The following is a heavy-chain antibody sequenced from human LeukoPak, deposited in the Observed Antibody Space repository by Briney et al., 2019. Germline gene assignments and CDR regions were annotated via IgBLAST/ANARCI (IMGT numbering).Heavy chain of an antibody. Sequence: GGSLRLSCAASGFTVSSNYMSWVRRAPGKGLEWVSVIYSGGSTYYADSVKGRFTISRDNSKNTLYLQMNSLRAEDTAVYYCAKGGYSYGYYFDYWGQGTLVTVSS. CDR2: IYSGGST. D-gene: IGHD5-18*01. CDR1: GFTVSSNY. CDR3: AKGGYSYGYYFDY. V-gene: IGHV3-66*01. J-gene: IGHJ4*02.